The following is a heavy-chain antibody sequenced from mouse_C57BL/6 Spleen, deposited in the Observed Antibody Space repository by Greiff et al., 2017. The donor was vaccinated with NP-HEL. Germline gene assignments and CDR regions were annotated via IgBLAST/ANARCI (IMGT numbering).Heavy chain of an antibody. Sequence: EVKLQESGAELVRPGASVKLSCTASGFNIKDDYMHWVKQRPEQGLEWIGWIDPENGDTEYASKFQGKATITADTSSNTAYLQLSSLTSEDTAVYYCTTRGVYYFDYWGQGTTLTVSS. CDR3: TTRGVYYFDY. CDR2: IDPENGDT. CDR1: GFNIKDDY. V-gene: IGHV14-4*01. J-gene: IGHJ2*01.